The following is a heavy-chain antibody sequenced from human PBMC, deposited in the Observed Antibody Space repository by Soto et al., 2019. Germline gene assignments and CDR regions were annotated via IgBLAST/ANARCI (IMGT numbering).Heavy chain of an antibody. J-gene: IGHJ4*02. Sequence: SETLSLTCTVSGGSISSYYWSWIRQPPGKGLEWIGYIYYSGSTNYNPSLKSRVTISVDMSKNQFSLKLSSVTAADTAVYYCARGDTAMVTSYFDYWGQGTLVTVSS. CDR3: ARGDTAMVTSYFDY. CDR1: GGSISSYY. CDR2: IYYSGST. D-gene: IGHD5-18*01. V-gene: IGHV4-59*12.